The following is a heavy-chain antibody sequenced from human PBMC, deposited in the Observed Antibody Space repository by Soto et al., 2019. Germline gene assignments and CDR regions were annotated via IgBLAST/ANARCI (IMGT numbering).Heavy chain of an antibody. J-gene: IGHJ6*02. Sequence: PGGSLRLSCAASGFTVSSYARSWVRQAPGKGLEWVSAISGSGGSTYYADSVKGRFTISRDNSKNTLYLQMNSLRAEDTAVYYCAKDLGYCSSTSCHDNYYYYGMDVWGRGTTVTVSS. CDR1: GFTVSSYA. CDR3: AKDLGYCSSTSCHDNYYYYGMDV. D-gene: IGHD2-2*01. CDR2: ISGSGGST. V-gene: IGHV3-23*01.